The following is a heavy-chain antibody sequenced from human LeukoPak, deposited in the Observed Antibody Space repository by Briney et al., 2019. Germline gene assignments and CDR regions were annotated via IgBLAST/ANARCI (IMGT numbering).Heavy chain of an antibody. CDR3: ARNYYGVPYYFDY. V-gene: IGHV3-7*03. J-gene: IGHJ4*02. CDR2: IKQDGSEK. CDR1: GFTFSRDW. D-gene: IGHD3-10*01. Sequence: GGSLRLSCAASGFTFSRDWMSWVRQAPGKGLEWVANIKQDGSEKYYVDSVKGRFTISRDNAKNSLYLQMNSLRAEDTAVYYCARNYYGVPYYFDYWGQGTLVTVSS.